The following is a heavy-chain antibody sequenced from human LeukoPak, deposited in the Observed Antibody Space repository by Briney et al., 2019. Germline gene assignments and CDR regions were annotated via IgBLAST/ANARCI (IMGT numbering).Heavy chain of an antibody. D-gene: IGHD5-24*01. V-gene: IGHV4-61*02. CDR3: ARHESDGYKLGAYAFDI. Sequence: SQTLSLTCAVSGGSISSGSYYWSWIRQPAGKGLEGIGRIYTSGSTNYNPSLKSRVTISVDTSKNQFSLKLSSVTAADTAVYYCARHESDGYKLGAYAFDIWGQGTMVTVSS. J-gene: IGHJ3*02. CDR2: IYTSGST. CDR1: GGSISSGSYY.